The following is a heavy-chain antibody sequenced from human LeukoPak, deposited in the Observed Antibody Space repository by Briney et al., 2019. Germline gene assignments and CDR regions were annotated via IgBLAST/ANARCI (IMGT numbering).Heavy chain of an antibody. CDR3: ARHSGPNYSSSWRSHPNWFDP. CDR1: GYSFTSYW. V-gene: IGHV5-51*01. J-gene: IGHJ5*02. CDR2: IYPGDSDT. D-gene: IGHD6-13*01. Sequence: GESLKISCKGSGYSFTSYWIGWVRQMPGKGLEWMGIIYPGDSDTRYSPSFQGQVTISADKSISTAYLQWSSLKASDTAMYYCARHSGPNYSSSWRSHPNWFDPWGQGTLVTVSS.